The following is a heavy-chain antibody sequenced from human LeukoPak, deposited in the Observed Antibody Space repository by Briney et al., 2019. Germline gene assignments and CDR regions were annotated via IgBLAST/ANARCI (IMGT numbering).Heavy chain of an antibody. CDR1: GFTFSSYA. D-gene: IGHD3-22*01. CDR2: ISYDGSSK. CDR3: ARDFSDYYDSSGFYTVGYFDY. V-gene: IGHV3-30-3*01. Sequence: GGSLRLSCAASGFTFSSYAMHWVRQAPGKGLEWVAVISYDGSSKYYADSVKGRFTISRDNSKNTLYLQMNSLRAEDTAVYYCARDFSDYYDSSGFYTVGYFDYWGQGTLVTVSS. J-gene: IGHJ4*02.